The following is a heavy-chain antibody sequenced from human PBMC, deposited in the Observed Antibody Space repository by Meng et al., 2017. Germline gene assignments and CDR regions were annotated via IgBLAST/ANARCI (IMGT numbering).Heavy chain of an antibody. V-gene: IGHV4-61*02. CDR1: GGSISSGSYY. CDR2: IYTSGST. D-gene: IGHD3-10*01. CDR3: ARDTRYGSGSYVDY. Sequence: SETLSLTCTVSGGSISSGSYYWSWIRQPAGKGLEWIGRIYTSGSTNYNPSLKSRVTISVDTSKNQFSLKLSSVTAADTAVYYCARDTRYGSGSYVDYWGQGTLVTVSS. J-gene: IGHJ4*02.